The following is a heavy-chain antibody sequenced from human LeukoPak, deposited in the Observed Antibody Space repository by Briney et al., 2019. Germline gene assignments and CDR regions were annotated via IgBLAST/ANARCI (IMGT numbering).Heavy chain of an antibody. J-gene: IGHJ4*02. Sequence: ASVKVSCKASGYTFTGYYMHWVRQAPGQGLEWMGWINPNSGGTNYAQKFQGRVTMTRDTSISTAYMELSRLRSDDTAVYYCARGSYDSSGWGPYYFDYWGQGTLVTVSS. D-gene: IGHD3-22*01. V-gene: IGHV1-2*02. CDR1: GYTFTGYY. CDR3: ARGSYDSSGWGPYYFDY. CDR2: INPNSGGT.